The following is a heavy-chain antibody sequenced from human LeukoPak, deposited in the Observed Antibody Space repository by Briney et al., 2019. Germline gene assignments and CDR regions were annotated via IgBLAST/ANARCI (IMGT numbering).Heavy chain of an antibody. CDR2: FDPEDGET. CDR1: GYTLTELS. V-gene: IGHV1-24*01. J-gene: IGHJ4*02. CDR3: ATDMGSGWGIDY. Sequence: ASVKVSCKVSGYTLTELSMHWVRQAPGKGLEWMGGFDPEDGETIYAQKFQGRVTTTEDTSTDTAYMELSSLRSEDTAVYYCATDMGSGWGIDYWGQGTLVTVSS. D-gene: IGHD6-19*01.